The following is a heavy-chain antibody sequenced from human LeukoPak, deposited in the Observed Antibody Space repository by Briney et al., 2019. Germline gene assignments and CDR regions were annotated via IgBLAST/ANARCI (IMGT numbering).Heavy chain of an antibody. CDR2: IYYSGST. J-gene: IGHJ4*02. CDR1: GFTFSNAW. Sequence: PGGSLRLSCAASGFTFSNAWMSWIRQPPGKGLEWIGSIYYSGSTYYNPSLKSRVTISVDTSKNQFSLKLSSVTAADTAVYYCAREALYSSSWFGYWGQGTLVTVSS. D-gene: IGHD6-13*01. V-gene: IGHV4-39*07. CDR3: AREALYSSSWFGY.